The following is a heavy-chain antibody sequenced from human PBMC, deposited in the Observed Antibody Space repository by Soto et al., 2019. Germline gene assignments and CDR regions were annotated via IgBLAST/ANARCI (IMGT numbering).Heavy chain of an antibody. CDR2: IYPGDSDT. CDR3: ARQAVAAAGGDNYYGRDV. CDR1: GYSFTSYW. V-gene: IGHV5-51*01. D-gene: IGHD6-25*01. Sequence: GESLKISCKGSGYSFTSYWIGWVRQMPGKGLEWMGIIYPGDSDTRYSPSFQGQVTISADKSISTAYLQWSSLKASDTAMYYCARQAVAAAGGDNYYGRDVWGQGTTVTVSS. J-gene: IGHJ6*02.